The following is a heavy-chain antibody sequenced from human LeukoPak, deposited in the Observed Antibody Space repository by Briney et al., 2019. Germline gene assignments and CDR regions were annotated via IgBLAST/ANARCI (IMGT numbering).Heavy chain of an antibody. CDR3: AKSEFDYYDSSGPPDS. J-gene: IGHJ5*01. CDR2: IWFDGSNK. D-gene: IGHD3-22*01. V-gene: IGHV3-33*06. Sequence: GGSPRLSCAASGFTFSTFAMHWVRQPPDKGLEWVAVIWFDGSNKYYADSVKGRFSISRDNSKNTLSLQMNSLRADDTAVYYCAKSEFDYYDSSGPPDSWGQGTLVTVSS. CDR1: GFTFSTFA.